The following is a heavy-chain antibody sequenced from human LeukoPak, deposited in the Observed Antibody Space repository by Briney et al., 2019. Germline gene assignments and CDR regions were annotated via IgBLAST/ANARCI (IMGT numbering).Heavy chain of an antibody. V-gene: IGHV3-48*03. CDR3: ARDWFAD. Sequence: GGSLRLSCAASGFTFSSNEMNWVRQAPGKGLEWVSYINSGGTIIYYADSMKGRFTISRDNAKNSLYLQMNSLRAEDTAIYYCARDWFADWGQGTLVIVSS. J-gene: IGHJ4*02. CDR1: GFTFSSNE. CDR2: INSGGTII.